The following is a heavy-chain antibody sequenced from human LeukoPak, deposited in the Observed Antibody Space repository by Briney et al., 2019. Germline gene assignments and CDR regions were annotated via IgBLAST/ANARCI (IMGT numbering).Heavy chain of an antibody. CDR2: IYWNDDK. V-gene: IGHV2-5*01. D-gene: IGHD5-18*01. CDR1: GFSLSTSGVG. Sequence: VSGPTLVKPTQTLTLTCTFSGFSLSTSGVGVGWIRQPPGKALEWLALIYWNDDKRYSPSLKSRLTITKDTSENQVVLTMTNMDPVDTATYYCAHPGYSYGYAAYYFDYWGQGTLVTVSS. J-gene: IGHJ4*02. CDR3: AHPGYSYGYAAYYFDY.